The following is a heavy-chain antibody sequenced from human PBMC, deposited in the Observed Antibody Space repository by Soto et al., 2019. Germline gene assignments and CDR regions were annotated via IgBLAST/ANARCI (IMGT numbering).Heavy chain of an antibody. J-gene: IGHJ6*02. CDR1: GFTFSSYS. CDR3: ARDDGSGSYYNVVLPDYYYYGMDV. V-gene: IGHV3-48*01. Sequence: PGGSLRLSCAVSGFTFSSYSMNWVRQAPGKGLEWVSYISSSGTAIYSADSVKGRFTISRDNAKNSLYLQMNSLRAEDTAVYYCARDDGSGSYYNVVLPDYYYYGMDVWGQGTTVTVSS. D-gene: IGHD3-10*01. CDR2: ISSSGTAI.